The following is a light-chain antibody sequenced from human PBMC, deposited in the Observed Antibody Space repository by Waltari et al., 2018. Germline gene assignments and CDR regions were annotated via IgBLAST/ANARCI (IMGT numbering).Light chain of an antibody. CDR3: SSYAGSDNLV. CDR1: STDVGVYTY. Sequence: QSALTQPPSASGSPGQSVTLSFTGTSTDVGVYTYVSWYQQHPGKAPKLLIYEVSKRPSGVPDRFSGSKSGNTASLTVSGLQAEDEADYYCSSYAGSDNLVFGGGTKLTVL. V-gene: IGLV2-8*01. CDR2: EVS. J-gene: IGLJ2*01.